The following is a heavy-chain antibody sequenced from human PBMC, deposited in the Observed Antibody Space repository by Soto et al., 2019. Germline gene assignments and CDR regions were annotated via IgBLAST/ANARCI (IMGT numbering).Heavy chain of an antibody. V-gene: IGHV3-21*01. CDR1: GFTFSSYS. Sequence: GGSLRLSCAASGFTFSSYSMNWVRQAPGKGLEWVSSISSSSSYIYYADSLKGRFTISRDNAKNSLYLQMNSPRAEDTAVYYCAKDVRAAPYYFDYWGLGTLVTVSS. D-gene: IGHD6-13*01. J-gene: IGHJ4*02. CDR2: ISSSSSYI. CDR3: AKDVRAAPYYFDY.